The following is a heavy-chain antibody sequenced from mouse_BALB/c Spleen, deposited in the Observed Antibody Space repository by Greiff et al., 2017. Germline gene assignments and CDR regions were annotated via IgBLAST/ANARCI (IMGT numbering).Heavy chain of an antibody. CDR3: ALDSSGYDAMDY. J-gene: IGHJ4*01. CDR1: GYTFTSYW. Sequence: VQLQQSGAELAKPGASVKMSCKASGYTFTSYWMHWVKQRPGQGLEWIGYINPSTGYTEYNQKFKDKATLTADKSSSTAYMQLSSLTSEDSAVYYCALDSSGYDAMDYWGQGTSVTVSS. V-gene: IGHV1-7*01. CDR2: INPSTGYT. D-gene: IGHD3-2*01.